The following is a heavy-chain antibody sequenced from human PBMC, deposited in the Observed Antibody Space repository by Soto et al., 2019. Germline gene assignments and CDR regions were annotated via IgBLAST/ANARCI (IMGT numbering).Heavy chain of an antibody. V-gene: IGHV2-5*02. CDR1: GFSLRTTGLG. J-gene: IGHJ4*02. D-gene: IGHD2-21*01. CDR3: AHLDHCDGTPCYTGRPDYFDS. CDR2: IYWDNDQ. Sequence: QITLKESGPTLVKPTQTLTLTCTFSGFSLRTTGLGVGWIRQPPGKALEWLALIYWDNDQRYSPSLKSRLTITKDTPQSQVVLTMTNMGPVDTATYYCAHLDHCDGTPCYTGRPDYFDSWGQGILVTVSS.